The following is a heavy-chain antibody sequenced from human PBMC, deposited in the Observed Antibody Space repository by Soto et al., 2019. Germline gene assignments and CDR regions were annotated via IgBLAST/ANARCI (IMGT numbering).Heavy chain of an antibody. Sequence: QVQLVESGGGVVQPGRSLRLSCAASGFTFNSFGMHWVRQAPGKGLEWVAVIWFDGSNEYYADSVKGRCTISRDNSKNTLYLQMNSLRAEDTGIYYCARDRYDFSLGFYGMDVWGPGTTVTVSS. CDR1: GFTFNSFG. CDR3: ARDRYDFSLGFYGMDV. CDR2: IWFDGSNE. D-gene: IGHD3-3*01. V-gene: IGHV3-33*01. J-gene: IGHJ6*02.